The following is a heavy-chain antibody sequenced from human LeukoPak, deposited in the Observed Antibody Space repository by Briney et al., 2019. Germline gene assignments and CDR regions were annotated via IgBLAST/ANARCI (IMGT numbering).Heavy chain of an antibody. V-gene: IGHV1-46*01. D-gene: IGHD6-19*01. J-gene: IGHJ4*02. CDR1: GYTFTIYY. Sequence: ASVKVSCKASGYTFTIYYMHWVRQAPGQGLEWMGIINPSGGSTSYAQKFQGRVTMTRDTSTSTVYMELSSLRSEDTAVYYCARDQGLSGWYGETTDYWGQGTLVTVSS. CDR3: ARDQGLSGWYGETTDY. CDR2: INPSGGST.